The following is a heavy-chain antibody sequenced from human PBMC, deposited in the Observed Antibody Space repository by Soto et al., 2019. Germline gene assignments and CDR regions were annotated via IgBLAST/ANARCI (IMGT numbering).Heavy chain of an antibody. Sequence: QVQLVQSGAEVKKPGASVKVSCKASGYTFTSYGSTWGRQAPGQGVEWMGWISAHNGNTKYAQKLHGRVTMTTDTSTSTAYMEVRRLRSDDPAVYYCARKTAMAIPDAWGQGTLVPVSS. D-gene: IGHD5-18*01. CDR1: GYTFTSYG. V-gene: IGHV1-18*01. CDR2: ISAHNGNT. J-gene: IGHJ4*02. CDR3: ARKTAMAIPDA.